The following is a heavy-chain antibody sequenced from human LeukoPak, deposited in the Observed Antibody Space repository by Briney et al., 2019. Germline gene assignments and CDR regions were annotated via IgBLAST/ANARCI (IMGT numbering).Heavy chain of an antibody. CDR1: GFTFGTYW. J-gene: IGHJ5*02. CDR3: ARKTYYYDTSPAGWFDA. Sequence: GGSLRLSCTASGFTFGTYWMSWVRQAPGKGLEWMANINQDGSAKNYVESVKGRFTISRDNATNSVYLQLSNLRADDTAVYYCARKTYYYDTSPAGWFDAWGQGTLVTVSS. V-gene: IGHV3-7*01. CDR2: INQDGSAK. D-gene: IGHD3-22*01.